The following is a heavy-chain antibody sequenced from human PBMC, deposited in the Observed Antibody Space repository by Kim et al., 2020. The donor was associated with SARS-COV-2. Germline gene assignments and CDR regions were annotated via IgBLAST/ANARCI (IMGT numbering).Heavy chain of an antibody. CDR3: ALRLLWFGESYYGMDV. Sequence: KFQGRVTMTEDTSTDTAYMELSSLRSEDTAVYYCALRLLWFGESYYGMDVWGQGTTVTVSS. D-gene: IGHD3-10*01. J-gene: IGHJ6*02. V-gene: IGHV1-24*01.